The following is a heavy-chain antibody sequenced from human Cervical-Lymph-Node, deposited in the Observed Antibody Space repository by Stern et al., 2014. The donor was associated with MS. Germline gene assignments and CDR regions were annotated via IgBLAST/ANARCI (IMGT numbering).Heavy chain of an antibody. CDR3: TTLYDMGY. CDR2: IKSKSDGGTA. CDR1: GFVFSKAW. D-gene: IGHD3-9*01. J-gene: IGHJ4*02. Sequence: VQLVQSGGGLVKPGGSLRLSCAASGFVFSKAWLSWVRQAPGKGLEWVGRIKSKSDGGTADYAAPVRGRFIISRDDSRNTLYLQMNSLKVEDTAVYYCTTLYDMGYWGQGILVTVSS. V-gene: IGHV3-15*01.